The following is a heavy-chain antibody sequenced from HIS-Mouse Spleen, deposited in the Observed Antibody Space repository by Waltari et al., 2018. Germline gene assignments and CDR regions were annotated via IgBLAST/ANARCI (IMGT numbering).Heavy chain of an antibody. V-gene: IGHV4-39*01. CDR3: ARKRTASGWFDP. CDR2: SYYSRRT. Sequence: QLQLQESGPGLVKPSETLSLTCTVSGGSISSSSYYWGWIRQPPGKGLEWIGSSYYSRRTYSDPSLTRRVTISVDTSKNQFSLKLSSVTAADTAVYYCARKRTASGWFDPWGQGTLVTVSS. CDR1: GGSISSSSYY. D-gene: IGHD2-21*02. J-gene: IGHJ5*02.